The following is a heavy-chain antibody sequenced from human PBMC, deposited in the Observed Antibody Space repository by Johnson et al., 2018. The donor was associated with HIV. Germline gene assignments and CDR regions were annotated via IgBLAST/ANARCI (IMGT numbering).Heavy chain of an antibody. CDR3: ARPRIEVLPAGAFDL. D-gene: IGHD2-2*01. J-gene: IGHJ3*01. V-gene: IGHV3-66*03. CDR1: GFTVSSNY. Sequence: VQLMESGGGLIQPGGSLRLSCAASGFTVSSNYMSWVRQAPAKGLEWVSVISSGDRAFYADSVKGRFPISRDNSKSTLSLQMNTLRAEDTAIYYCARPRIEVLPAGAFDLWGPGTMVTVSP. CDR2: ISSGDRA.